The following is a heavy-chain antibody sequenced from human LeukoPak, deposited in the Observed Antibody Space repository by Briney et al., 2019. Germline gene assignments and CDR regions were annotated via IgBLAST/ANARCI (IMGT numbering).Heavy chain of an antibody. CDR1: EFTFSAYW. Sequence: GGSLRLSCAASEFTFSAYWMHWVRQVPGKGLVWVSRINGDGSSTNYADSVKGRFTISRDNAKNTLYLQMNSLRAEDTAVYYCARDHELTYYDSSGYDYWGQGTPVTVSP. CDR3: ARDHELTYYDSSGYDY. V-gene: IGHV3-74*01. J-gene: IGHJ4*02. CDR2: INGDGSST. D-gene: IGHD3-22*01.